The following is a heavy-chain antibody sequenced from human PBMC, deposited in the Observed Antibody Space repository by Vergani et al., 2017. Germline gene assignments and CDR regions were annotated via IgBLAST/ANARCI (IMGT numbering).Heavy chain of an antibody. CDR1: GGSISSGSYY. Sequence: QVQLQESGPGLVKPSQTLSLTCTVSGGSISSGSYYWSWIRQPAGKGLEWIGRIYTSGSTNYNPSLKSRVTMSVDTSKNQFSLKLSSVTAADTAVYYCAGGDGGGYGGLDYWGQGTLVTVSS. CDR2: IYTSGST. V-gene: IGHV4-61*02. CDR3: AGGDGGGYGGLDY. D-gene: IGHD1-26*01. J-gene: IGHJ4*02.